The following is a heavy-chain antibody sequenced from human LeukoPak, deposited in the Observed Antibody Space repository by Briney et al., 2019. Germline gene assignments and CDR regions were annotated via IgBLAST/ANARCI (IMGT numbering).Heavy chain of an antibody. V-gene: IGHV3-30*02. CDR3: AKIGGGYSYGLDY. CDR2: IRYDGSNK. D-gene: IGHD5-18*01. Sequence: GGSLRLSCAASGFTFSSYGMHWVRQAPGKGLEWVAFIRYDGSNKYYADFVKGRFTISRDNSKNTLYLQMNSLRAEDTAVYYCAKIGGGYSYGLDYWGQGTLVTVSS. CDR1: GFTFSSYG. J-gene: IGHJ4*02.